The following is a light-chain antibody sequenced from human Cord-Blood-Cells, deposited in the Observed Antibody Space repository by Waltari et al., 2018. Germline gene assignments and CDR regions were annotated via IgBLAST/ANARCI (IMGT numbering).Light chain of an antibody. CDR1: SGHSSYA. Sequence: QLVLTQSPSASASLGASVKLTCTLSSGHSSYAIAWHQQQPEKGPQYLMKLNSDGSHSKGDGIPDRFSGSSSGAERYLTISSLQSEDEADYYCQTWGTGMVFGGGTKLTVL. J-gene: IGLJ3*02. CDR3: QTWGTGMV. V-gene: IGLV4-69*01. CDR2: LNSDGSH.